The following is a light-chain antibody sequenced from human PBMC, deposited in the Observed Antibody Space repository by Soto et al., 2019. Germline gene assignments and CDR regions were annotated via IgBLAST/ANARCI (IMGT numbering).Light chain of an antibody. Sequence: QSALTQPASVSGSPGQSITISCTGTSSDVGRYNYVSWYQQYPGKAPKRMIYDVNNRPSGVSNRFSGSKSVNTASLTISGLQAEDEADYYCCSYTTSNTLVFGGGTKLTVL. CDR2: DVN. V-gene: IGLV2-14*03. CDR3: CSYTTSNTLV. CDR1: SSDVGRYNY. J-gene: IGLJ2*01.